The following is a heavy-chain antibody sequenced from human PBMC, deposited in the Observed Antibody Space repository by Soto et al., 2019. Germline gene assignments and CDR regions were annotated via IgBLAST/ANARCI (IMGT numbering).Heavy chain of an antibody. CDR3: XRDDVLCDGGRCYGIPLDV. CDR2: IQSGGTT. CDR1: GFTVSSKY. Sequence: EVQLVESGGGLVQPGGSLRLSCAASGFTVSSKYMTWVRQAPGKGLEWVSLIQSGGTTYYADSVKGRFTISRDTSENTXXXXXXXXXXXXXXXXXCXRDDVLCDGGRCYGIPLDVWGKGTTVTVSS. D-gene: IGHD2-15*01. V-gene: IGHV3-66*01. J-gene: IGHJ6*04.